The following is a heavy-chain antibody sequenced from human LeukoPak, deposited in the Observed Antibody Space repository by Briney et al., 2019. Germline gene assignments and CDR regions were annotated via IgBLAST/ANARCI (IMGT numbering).Heavy chain of an antibody. J-gene: IGHJ4*02. CDR3: ARARSAAGNFDY. CDR2: IYYSGST. V-gene: IGHV4-31*03. CDR1: GGSISSGGYY. Sequence: SQTLSLTCTVSGGSISSGGYYWSWIRQHPGKGLEWIGYIYYSGSTYYNPSLKSRVTISADTSKNQFSLKLSSVTAADTAVYYCARARSAAGNFDYWGQGTLVTVSS. D-gene: IGHD6-13*01.